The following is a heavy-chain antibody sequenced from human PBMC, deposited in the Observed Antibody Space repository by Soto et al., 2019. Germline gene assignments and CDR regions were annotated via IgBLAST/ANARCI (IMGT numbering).Heavy chain of an antibody. Sequence: QVQLVQSGAAVKKPGASVKVSCKASGYTFTSYGISWVRQAPGQGLEWMGWINAYNGNTNYAQKFQGRVTMTTHTSTSTAYMELRSLRSDDTAVYYSARDPGAGTYFDYWGQGTLVTVSS. CDR3: ARDPGAGTYFDY. J-gene: IGHJ4*02. D-gene: IGHD6-19*01. CDR2: INAYNGNT. V-gene: IGHV1-18*01. CDR1: GYTFTSYG.